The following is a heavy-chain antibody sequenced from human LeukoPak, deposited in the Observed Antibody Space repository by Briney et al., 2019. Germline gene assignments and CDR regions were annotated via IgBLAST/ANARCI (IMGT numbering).Heavy chain of an antibody. Sequence: PGGSLRLSCAASGFTFSTYAMNWVRQAPGKGLEWVSGISGSNGYTHYAGSVKGRFTISRDDSKNTLYMQMNSLRAEDTAVYYCAKAVDYGDYYFDDWGQGTLVTVSS. V-gene: IGHV3-23*01. CDR1: GFTFSTYA. J-gene: IGHJ4*02. CDR2: ISGSNGYT. CDR3: AKAVDYGDYYFDD. D-gene: IGHD4-17*01.